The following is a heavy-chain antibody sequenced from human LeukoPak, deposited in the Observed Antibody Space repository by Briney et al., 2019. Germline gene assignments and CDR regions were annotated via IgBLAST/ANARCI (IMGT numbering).Heavy chain of an antibody. Sequence: ASVKVSCKASGYTFTSYNMHWVRQAPGQGLEWMGIINPSGGSTSYAQKFQGRVTLTRDTSTSTVYMDLSSLRSEDTAVYYCARGYAPGASDYWGQGTLVTVSS. CDR2: INPSGGST. CDR3: ARGYAPGASDY. J-gene: IGHJ4*02. CDR1: GYTFTSYN. V-gene: IGHV1-46*01. D-gene: IGHD3-16*01.